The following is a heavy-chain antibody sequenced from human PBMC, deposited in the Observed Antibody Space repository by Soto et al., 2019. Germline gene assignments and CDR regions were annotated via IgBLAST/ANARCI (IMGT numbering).Heavy chain of an antibody. CDR1: GGSISSGDYY. V-gene: IGHV4-30-4*01. J-gene: IGHJ5*02. CDR2: IYYSGST. Sequence: SETLSLTCTVSGGSISSGDYYWSWIRQPPGKGLEWIGYIYYSGSTYYNPSLKSRVTISVDTSKNQFSLKLSSVTAADTAVYYCARSYCGGDCYYAYNWFDPWGQGTLVTVS. D-gene: IGHD2-21*02. CDR3: ARSYCGGDCYYAYNWFDP.